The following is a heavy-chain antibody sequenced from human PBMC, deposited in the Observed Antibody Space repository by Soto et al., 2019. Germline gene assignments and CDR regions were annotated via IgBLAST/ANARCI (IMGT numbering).Heavy chain of an antibody. D-gene: IGHD5-12*01. CDR1: GGSFSGYY. CDR2: INHSGST. Sequence: QVQLQQWGAGLLKPSETLSLTCAVYGGSFSGYYWSWIRQPPGKGLEWIGEINHSGSTNYNPSLKSRVTISVDTSKNQFSLKLSSVIAADTAVYYCARVRGGYANFDYWGQGTLVTVSS. J-gene: IGHJ4*02. CDR3: ARVRGGYANFDY. V-gene: IGHV4-34*01.